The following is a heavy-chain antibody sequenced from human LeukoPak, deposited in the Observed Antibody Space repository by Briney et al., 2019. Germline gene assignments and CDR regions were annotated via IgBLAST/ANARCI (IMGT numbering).Heavy chain of an antibody. V-gene: IGHV4-61*02. CDR2: IYTSGST. J-gene: IGHJ5*02. CDR3: ARDGAADCSSTSCYIGGWFDP. Sequence: SETLSLTCTVSGGSISSGSYYWSWIRQPAGKGLEWIGRIYTSGSTNYNPSLKSRVTISVDTSKNQFSLKLSSVTAADTAVYYCARDGAADCSSTSCYIGGWFDPWGQGTLATVSS. D-gene: IGHD2-2*02. CDR1: GGSISSGSYY.